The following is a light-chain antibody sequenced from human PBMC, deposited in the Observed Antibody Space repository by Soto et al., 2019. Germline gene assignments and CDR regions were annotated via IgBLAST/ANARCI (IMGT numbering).Light chain of an antibody. CDR1: QDIGTN. J-gene: IGKJ2*01. CDR3: QQYNNWPLYT. V-gene: IGKV3-15*01. Sequence: EIVMTQSPGTLSVSPGERATLSCRASQDIGTNLAWYQQRPGQAPRLLIYAASSRATDIPARFTGGGSGTEFTLTISSLQSEDFAVYFCQQYNNWPLYTFGQGTKLE. CDR2: AAS.